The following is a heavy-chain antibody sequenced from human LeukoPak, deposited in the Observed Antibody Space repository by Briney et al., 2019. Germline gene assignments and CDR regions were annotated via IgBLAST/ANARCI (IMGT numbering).Heavy chain of an antibody. J-gene: IGHJ6*02. CDR2: IYTSGST. CDR1: GGSISSYY. CDR3: ARDRTYDFWKGNGTDV. V-gene: IGHV4-4*07. Sequence: SETLSLTCTVSGGSISSYYWSWIRQPAGKGLEWIGRIYTSGSTNYNPSLKSRVTMSVDTSKNQFSLKLSSVTAADTAVYYCARDRTYDFWKGNGTDVWGQGTTVTVSS. D-gene: IGHD3-3*01.